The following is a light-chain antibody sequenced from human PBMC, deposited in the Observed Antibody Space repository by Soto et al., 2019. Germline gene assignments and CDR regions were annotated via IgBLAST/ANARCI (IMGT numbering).Light chain of an antibody. CDR1: QDIKNY. CDR3: QQYDNLPLT. Sequence: DIQITHSPSSLSAPAGDRVNITCQASQDIKNYLNWYQQKSGKAPKLLIYDASDLETGVPSRFSGSGSGTDFTFTINSLQPEDIATYYCQQYDNLPLTCGGGTKGDIK. V-gene: IGKV1-33*01. CDR2: DAS. J-gene: IGKJ4*01.